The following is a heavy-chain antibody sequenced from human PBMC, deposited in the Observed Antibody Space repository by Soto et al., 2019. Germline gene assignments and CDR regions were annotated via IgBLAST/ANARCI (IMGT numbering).Heavy chain of an antibody. V-gene: IGHV4-31*03. J-gene: IGHJ4*02. CDR3: ARAVSLGGLTDY. D-gene: IGHD3-16*01. Sequence: SETLSLTCTVSGGSISSGGYYWSWIRQHPGKGLEWIGYIYYSGSTYYNPSLKSRVTISVDTSKNQFSLKPSSVTAADTAVYYCARAVSLGGLTDYWGQGTLVTVSS. CDR2: IYYSGST. CDR1: GGSISSGGYY.